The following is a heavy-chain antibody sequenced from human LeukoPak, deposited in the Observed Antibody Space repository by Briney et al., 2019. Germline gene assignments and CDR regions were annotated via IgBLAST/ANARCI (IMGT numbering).Heavy chain of an antibody. Sequence: ASVKVSCKASGYSFKTYAMHWVRQAPGQGLEWMGWINTGDGDTKYSQKFQGRITITRDTSASTVYVELSSLRSEDTSVYYCARANSGYGYWGQGTLVTVSS. CDR1: GYSFKTYA. CDR2: INTGDGDT. D-gene: IGHD4-23*01. CDR3: ARANSGYGY. V-gene: IGHV1-3*04. J-gene: IGHJ4*02.